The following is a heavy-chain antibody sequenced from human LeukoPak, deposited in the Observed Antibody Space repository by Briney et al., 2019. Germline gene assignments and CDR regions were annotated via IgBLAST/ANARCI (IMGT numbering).Heavy chain of an antibody. Sequence: GGSLRLSCAAAGFTFSSYAVSWVRQAPGKGLEWVSAISGSGGSTYYADSVKGRFTISRDNSKNTLYLQMNSLRAEDTAVYYCAKATVTHYYGMDVWGQGTTVTVSS. CDR2: ISGSGGST. V-gene: IGHV3-23*01. D-gene: IGHD4-17*01. CDR1: GFTFSSYA. J-gene: IGHJ6*02. CDR3: AKATVTHYYGMDV.